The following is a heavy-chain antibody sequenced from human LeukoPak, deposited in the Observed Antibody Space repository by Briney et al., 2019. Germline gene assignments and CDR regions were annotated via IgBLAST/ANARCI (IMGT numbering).Heavy chain of an antibody. D-gene: IGHD3-10*01. Sequence: SETLSLTCTVSGGSISSYYWSWIRQPPGKGLEWIGYIYYSGSTNYNPSLKSRVTISVDTSKNQFSLKLSSVTAADTAVYYCARGGSGSYYNVNWFDPWGQGTLVTVSS. CDR3: ARGGSGSYYNVNWFDP. V-gene: IGHV4-59*01. CDR1: GGSISSYY. CDR2: IYYSGST. J-gene: IGHJ5*02.